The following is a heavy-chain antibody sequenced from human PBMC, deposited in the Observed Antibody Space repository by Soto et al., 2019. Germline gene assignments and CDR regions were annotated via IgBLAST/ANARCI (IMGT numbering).Heavy chain of an antibody. J-gene: IGHJ5*02. V-gene: IGHV3-23*01. CDR2: ISGSGGST. Sequence: PGGSLRLSCAASGFTFSSYAMSWVRQAPGKGLEWVSAISGSGGSTYYADSVKGRFTISRDNSKNTLYLQMNSLRAEDTAVYYCAKDGGSSGWYGPRWFDPWGQGTLVTVFS. D-gene: IGHD6-19*01. CDR3: AKDGGSSGWYGPRWFDP. CDR1: GFTFSSYA.